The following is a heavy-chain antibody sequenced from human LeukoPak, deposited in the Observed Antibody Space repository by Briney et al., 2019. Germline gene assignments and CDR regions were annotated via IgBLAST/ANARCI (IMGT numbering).Heavy chain of an antibody. CDR3: ARAGAGSDYFDY. J-gene: IGHJ4*02. CDR1: GYTFTGYY. CDR2: INPNSGGT. Sequence: ASVKVSCKASGYTFTGYYMHWVRQAPGQGLGWMGWINPNSGGTNYAQKFQGRVTMTRDTSISTAYMELSRLRSDDTAVYYCARAGAGSDYFDYWGQGTLVTVSS. V-gene: IGHV1-2*02. D-gene: IGHD6-13*01.